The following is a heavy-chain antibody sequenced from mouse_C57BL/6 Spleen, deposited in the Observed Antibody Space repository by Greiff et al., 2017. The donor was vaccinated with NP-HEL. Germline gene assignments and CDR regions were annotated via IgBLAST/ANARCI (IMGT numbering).Heavy chain of an antibody. CDR2: IYPGDGDT. J-gene: IGHJ1*03. CDR3: ASSYYYGSSYGYWYFDV. CDR1: GYAFSSSW. Sequence: VQLQQSGPELVKPGASVKISCKASGYAFSSSWMNWVKQRPGKGLEWIGRIYPGDGDTNYNGKFKGKATLTADKSSSTAYMQLSSLTSEDSAVYFCASSYYYGSSYGYWYFDVWGTGTTVTVSS. V-gene: IGHV1-82*01. D-gene: IGHD1-1*01.